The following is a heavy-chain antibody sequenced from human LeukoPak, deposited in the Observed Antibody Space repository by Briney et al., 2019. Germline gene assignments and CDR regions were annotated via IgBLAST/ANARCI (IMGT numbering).Heavy chain of an antibody. D-gene: IGHD2-15*01. CDR3: ARELVIDLGCSGGSCYSFDY. V-gene: IGHV3-21*01. Sequence: PGGSLRLSCAASGFTFNTYSMNWVRQGPGKGLEWVSSISTSSSYIYYADSVKGRFTISRDNAKNSVYLQMSSLRAEDTAVYYCARELVIDLGCSGGSCYSFDYWGQGTLVTVSS. J-gene: IGHJ4*02. CDR1: GFTFNTYS. CDR2: ISTSSSYI.